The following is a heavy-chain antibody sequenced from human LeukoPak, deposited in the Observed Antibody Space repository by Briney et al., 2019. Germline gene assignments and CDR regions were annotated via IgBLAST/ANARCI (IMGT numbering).Heavy chain of an antibody. Sequence: GRSLRLSCAASGFTFSSYGMHWVRQAPGKGLEWVAVIWYDGSNKYSADSVKGRFTISRDNSKNTLYLQMNSLRAEDTTQYLCARDPNGDYIGAFEFWGRGTVVTVSS. CDR3: ARDPNGDYIGAFEF. CDR1: GFTFSSYG. D-gene: IGHD4-17*01. CDR2: IWYDGSNK. V-gene: IGHV3-33*01. J-gene: IGHJ3*01.